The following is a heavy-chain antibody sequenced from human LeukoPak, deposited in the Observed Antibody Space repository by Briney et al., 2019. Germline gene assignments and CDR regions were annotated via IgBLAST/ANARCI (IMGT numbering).Heavy chain of an antibody. CDR2: IYYSGST. CDR3: ARAPNYGDPIDY. J-gene: IGHJ4*02. CDR1: GGSISNYY. D-gene: IGHD4-17*01. Sequence: SETLSFTCTVSGGSISNYYWSWIRQPPGKGLEWIGYIYYSGSTNYNPSLKSRVTISVDTSKNQFSLKLNSVTAADTAVYYCARAPNYGDPIDYWGQGTLVTVSS. V-gene: IGHV4-59*01.